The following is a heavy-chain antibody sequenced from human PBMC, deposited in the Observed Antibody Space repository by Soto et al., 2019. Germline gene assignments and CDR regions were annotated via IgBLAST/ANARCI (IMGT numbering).Heavy chain of an antibody. CDR2: ISYDGNNK. V-gene: IGHV3-30*18. J-gene: IGHJ4*02. CDR3: AKDWGYYGSGSSYFDY. Sequence: QVQLVESGGGVVQPGRSLRLSCAASGFTFSNYGIHWVRQAPGKGLEWVAVISYDGNNKYYADSVKGRFTISRDNSKNTLYLQKNRLRAEDKAGYYCAKDWGYYGSGSSYFDYWGQGTLVTVSS. CDR1: GFTFSNYG. D-gene: IGHD3-10*01.